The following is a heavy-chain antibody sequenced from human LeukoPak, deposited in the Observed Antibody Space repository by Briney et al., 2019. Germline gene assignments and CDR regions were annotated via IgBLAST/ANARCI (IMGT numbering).Heavy chain of an antibody. CDR2: ISDSAGSK. V-gene: IGHV3-23*01. Sequence: GGSLRLSCAASGFTFSGSAMSWVRQAPGKGLEWVSSISDSAGSKYYADSVKGRFTISRDNSKNILYLQMNSLRAEDTAVYYCAKSGLAASGRNIWFDPWGQGTLVTVSS. CDR1: GFTFSGSA. J-gene: IGHJ5*02. CDR3: AKSGLAASGRNIWFDP. D-gene: IGHD6-13*01.